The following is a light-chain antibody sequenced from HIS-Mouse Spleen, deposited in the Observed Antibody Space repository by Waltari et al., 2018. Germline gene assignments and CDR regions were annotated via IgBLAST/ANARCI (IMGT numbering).Light chain of an antibody. Sequence: SYELTQPPSVSVSPGQTARITCSGDALPKKYAYWYQQKSGQAPVLVIYEDSKRPTGIRARVSGSSSGTMATLTISGAQVEDEADYYCYSTDSSGNHRVFGGGTKLTVL. CDR3: YSTDSSGNHRV. CDR2: EDS. J-gene: IGLJ2*01. V-gene: IGLV3-10*01. CDR1: ALPKKY.